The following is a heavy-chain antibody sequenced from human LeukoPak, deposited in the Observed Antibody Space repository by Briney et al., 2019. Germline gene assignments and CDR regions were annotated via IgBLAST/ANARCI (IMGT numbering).Heavy chain of an antibody. CDR1: GFTFDDYA. CDR3: AKDMGSDIVATISAFDI. Sequence: GGSLRLSCAASGFTFDDYAMHWVRQAPGKGLEWVSSISWNSGSIGYADSVKGRFTISRDNAKNSLYLQMNSLRAEDMALYYCAKDMGSDIVATISAFDIWGQGTMVTVSS. CDR2: ISWNSGSI. V-gene: IGHV3-9*03. D-gene: IGHD5-12*01. J-gene: IGHJ3*02.